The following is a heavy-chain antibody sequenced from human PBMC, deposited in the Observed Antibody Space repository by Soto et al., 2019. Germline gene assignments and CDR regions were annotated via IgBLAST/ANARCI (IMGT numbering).Heavy chain of an antibody. CDR2: IYSGGST. Sequence: EVQLVESGGGLVQPGGSLRLSCAASGFTVSTKYMSWVRQAPGKGLEWVSVIYSGGSTFYAESVRGSFTISRDNSKNTVNLQMNSLSAEDTAVYYCARDPWAADYWGQGTLVTVSS. J-gene: IGHJ4*02. CDR1: GFTVSTKY. CDR3: ARDPWAADY. D-gene: IGHD3-16*01. V-gene: IGHV3-66*01.